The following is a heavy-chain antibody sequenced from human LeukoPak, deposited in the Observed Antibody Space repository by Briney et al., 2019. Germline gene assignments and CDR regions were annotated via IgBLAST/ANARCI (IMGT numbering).Heavy chain of an antibody. D-gene: IGHD7-27*01. CDR2: IKQDGSDK. CDR3: ARGYWGLVF. CDR1: GFTFSAHW. J-gene: IGHJ4*02. Sequence: GGSLRLSCAASGFTFSAHWMSWVRQAPGKGLEWVANIKQDGSDKYFEDSVKGRFTISRDNAKNSVYLQMNSLRAEDTAVYYCARGYWGLVFWGQGALVTVSS. V-gene: IGHV3-7*01.